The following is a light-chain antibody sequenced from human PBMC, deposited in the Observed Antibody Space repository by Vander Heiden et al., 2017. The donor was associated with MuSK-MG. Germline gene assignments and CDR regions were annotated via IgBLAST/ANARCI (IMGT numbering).Light chain of an antibody. CDR3: QSYDSSLSGWV. J-gene: IGLJ3*02. CDR1: SSNIGTGYD. V-gene: IGLV1-40*01. CDR2: NNN. Sequence: QSVLTQPPSVSGAPGQRVTIPCTGSSSNIGTGYDVHWYQQLPGTAPKLLIYNNNNRPLGVPDRFSGSKSGTSASLAITGLQAEDEADYYCQSYDSSLSGWVFGGGTKLTVL.